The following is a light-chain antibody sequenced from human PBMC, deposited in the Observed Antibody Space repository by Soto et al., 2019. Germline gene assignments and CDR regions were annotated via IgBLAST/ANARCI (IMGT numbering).Light chain of an antibody. J-gene: IGLJ2*01. CDR3: CSYGGGRTPLG. V-gene: IGLV2-11*01. CDR1: RSDVGGYKY. CDR2: DVS. Sequence: QSALTQPRSVSGSPGQSVAISCTGSRSDVGGYKYVSWYQQFPGKAPKLIIYDVSRRPSGVPDRFSGSKSGNTASLTISGLQAEDEGDSYCCSYGGGRTPLGFGGGTKLTVL.